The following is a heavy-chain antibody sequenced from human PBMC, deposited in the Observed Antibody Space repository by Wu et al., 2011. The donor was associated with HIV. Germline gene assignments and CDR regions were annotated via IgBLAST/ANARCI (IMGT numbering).Heavy chain of an antibody. D-gene: IGHD1-14*01. J-gene: IGHJ4*02. CDR3: VRGDRHRTLDS. Sequence: QVQLVQSGAEVKKPGSSMKVSCKASADTFSNNPISWVRQAPGQGLEWMGIINPSGGSTNYAQRFQGRVALTRDTSTSTVYMELSSLTSEDTALYYCVRGDRHRTLDSWGRGTLVSVSS. V-gene: IGHV1-46*01. CDR2: INPSGGST. CDR1: ADTFSNNP.